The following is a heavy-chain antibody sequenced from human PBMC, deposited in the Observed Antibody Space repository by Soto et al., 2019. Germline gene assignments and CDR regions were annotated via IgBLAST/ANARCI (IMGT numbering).Heavy chain of an antibody. CDR2: INWNSGIT. D-gene: IGHD3-22*01. Sequence: EVQLVESGGGLVQPGKSLKLSCVAIGFTFEDHAMHWIRQVPGKGLEWVAGINWNSGITGYADSVKGRFTISRDNANNSLHLEMNSLKSEDTALYYCTKGRGALTVVSNWFAPWGQGTPVTVSS. J-gene: IGHJ5*02. CDR3: TKGRGALTVVSNWFAP. V-gene: IGHV3-9*01. CDR1: GFTFEDHA.